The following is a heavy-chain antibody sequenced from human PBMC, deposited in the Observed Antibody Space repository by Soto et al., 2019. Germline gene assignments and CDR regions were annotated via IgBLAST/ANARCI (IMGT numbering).Heavy chain of an antibody. J-gene: IGHJ4*02. CDR2: INPSGGST. D-gene: IGHD2-15*01. V-gene: IGHV1-46*01. Sequence: ASVKVSCKASGYTFTSYYMHWVRQAPGQGLEWMGIINPSGGSTSYAQKFQGRVTMTRDTSTSTVYMELSSLRSEDTAVYYCARVICSGGSCYPYYFAYWGQGTLVTVSS. CDR1: GYTFTSYY. CDR3: ARVICSGGSCYPYYFAY.